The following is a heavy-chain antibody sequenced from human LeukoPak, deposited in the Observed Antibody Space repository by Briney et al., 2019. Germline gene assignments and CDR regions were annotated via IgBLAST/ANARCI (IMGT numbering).Heavy chain of an antibody. CDR1: GYTFSGYY. J-gene: IGHJ1*01. V-gene: IGHV1-2*02. CDR3: ARGYPLSTTAAGTYFQH. D-gene: IGHD6-13*01. CDR2: INPNSGGT. Sequence: ASVKVSCKASGYTFSGYYMHWVRQAPGQGLEWMRWINPNSGGTNYAQKFQGRVTMTRDTSISTAYMELSRLRPDDTAVYYCARGYPLSTTAAGTYFQHWGQGTLVTVSS.